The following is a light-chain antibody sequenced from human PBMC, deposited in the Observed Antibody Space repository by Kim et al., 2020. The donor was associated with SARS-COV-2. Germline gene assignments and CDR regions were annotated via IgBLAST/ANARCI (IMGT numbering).Light chain of an antibody. CDR1: GGDVDRYNL. CDR3: SSYTTSVTYV. J-gene: IGLJ1*01. CDR2: EVT. Sequence: IAGAGTGGDVDRYNLVSWYQQPPGTAPKLMIYEVTNRPSGVPARFSVSKSGNTASLTISGLQAEDEADYYCSSYTTSVTYVFGTGTKVT. V-gene: IGLV2-18*02.